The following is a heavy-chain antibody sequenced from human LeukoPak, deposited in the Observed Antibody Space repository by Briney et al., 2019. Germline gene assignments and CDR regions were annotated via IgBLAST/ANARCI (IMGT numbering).Heavy chain of an antibody. CDR1: GFTFSNAW. J-gene: IGHJ3*01. Sequence: GASLRLSCAASGFTFSNAWMHWVRQAPGKGLVWVSRIYSDGSDTTYADSVKGRFIISRDNAKNTLYLQMNSLRGDDTAVYYCATDAGHGFSFWGQGTMVTVSS. CDR2: IYSDGSDT. D-gene: IGHD3/OR15-3a*01. V-gene: IGHV3-74*03. CDR3: ATDAGHGFSF.